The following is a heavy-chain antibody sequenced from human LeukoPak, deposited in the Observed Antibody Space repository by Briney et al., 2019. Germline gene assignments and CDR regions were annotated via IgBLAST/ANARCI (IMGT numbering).Heavy chain of an antibody. CDR3: ARESEYSTNAFDY. V-gene: IGHV3-21*01. CDR1: GFIFSSYS. CDR2: ISSSSSYI. D-gene: IGHD6-6*01. Sequence: GGSLRLSCAASGFIFSSYSMNWVRQAPGKGLEWVSSISSSSSYIHYADSVKGRFTISRDNAKNSPYLQMNSLRAEDTAVYYCARESEYSTNAFDYWGQGTLVTVSS. J-gene: IGHJ4*02.